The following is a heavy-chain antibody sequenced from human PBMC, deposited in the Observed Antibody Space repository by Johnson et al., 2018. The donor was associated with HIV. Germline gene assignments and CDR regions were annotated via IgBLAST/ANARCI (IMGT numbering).Heavy chain of an antibody. CDR2: IKSKTDGGTK. Sequence: EMQLVESGGGLVQPGGSLRLSCVASGFTVRSNYMSWVRQAPGKGLEWVGRIKSKTDGGTKDYTAPVKGRFTISRDNSKNTLYLQMNSLRAEDTAVYYCARVYSSSSAHAFDIWGQGTMVTVSS. CDR1: GFTVRSNY. D-gene: IGHD6-6*01. CDR3: ARVYSSSSAHAFDI. J-gene: IGHJ3*02. V-gene: IGHV3-15*01.